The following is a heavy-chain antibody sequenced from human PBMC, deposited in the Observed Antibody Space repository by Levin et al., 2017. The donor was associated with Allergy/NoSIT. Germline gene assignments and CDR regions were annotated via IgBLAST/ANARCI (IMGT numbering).Heavy chain of an antibody. Sequence: GESLKISCAASGFTFSRYWMHWVRQAPGKGLVWVSRINSDGSTTTYADSVKGRFTVTRDNAKNTLYLQMSGLRPEDTGVYYCARERDSGSYLDDYWGQGTLVTVSS. V-gene: IGHV3-74*01. D-gene: IGHD3-10*01. CDR1: GFTFSRYW. CDR3: ARERDSGSYLDDY. CDR2: INSDGSTT. J-gene: IGHJ4*02.